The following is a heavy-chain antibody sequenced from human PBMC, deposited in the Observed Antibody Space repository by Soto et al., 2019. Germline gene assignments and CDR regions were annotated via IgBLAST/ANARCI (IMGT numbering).Heavy chain of an antibody. V-gene: IGHV1-18*01. CDR3: ARDRYCSSTSCYWGPREYFDY. CDR2: ISAYNGNT. D-gene: IGHD2-2*01. CDR1: GYTFTSYG. Sequence: ASVKVSCKASGYTFTSYGISWVRQAPGQGLEWMGWISAYNGNTNYAQKLQGRVTMTTDTSTSPAYMELRSLRSDDTAVYYCARDRYCSSTSCYWGPREYFDYWGQGTLVTVSS. J-gene: IGHJ4*02.